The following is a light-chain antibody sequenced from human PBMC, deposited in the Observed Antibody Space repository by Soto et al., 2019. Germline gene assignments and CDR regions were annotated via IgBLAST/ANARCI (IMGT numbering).Light chain of an antibody. Sequence: QSVLTQSSSASASLGSSVKLTCTLSSGHSSYIIEWHQQQPGKAPRYLMKLEGSGSYNKGSAVPDRFSGSSSGADRYLTISNLQFEDEADYYCETWDSNTHTVFGGGSKLTVL. CDR1: SGHSSYI. CDR2: LEGSGSY. CDR3: ETWDSNTHTV. V-gene: IGLV4-60*02. J-gene: IGLJ3*02.